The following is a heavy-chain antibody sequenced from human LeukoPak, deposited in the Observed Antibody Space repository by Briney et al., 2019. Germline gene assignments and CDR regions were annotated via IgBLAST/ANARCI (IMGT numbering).Heavy chain of an antibody. CDR1: GDSVSRSHSY. CDR2: IYYSGRT. J-gene: IGHJ1*01. CDR3: ARRRYYDGSGYLE. V-gene: IGHV4-39*01. Sequence: PSETLSLTCSVSGDSVSRSHSYWDWIRQPPGEGLEWIGTIYYSGRTYYSPSLKSRVTMSVDPSNNQFSLNLRSVTAADTALYYCARRRYYDGSGYLEWGQGTLLSVSS. D-gene: IGHD3-22*01.